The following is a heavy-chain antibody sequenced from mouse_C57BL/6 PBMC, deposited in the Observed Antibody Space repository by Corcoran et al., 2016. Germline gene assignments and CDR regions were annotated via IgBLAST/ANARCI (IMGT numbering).Heavy chain of an antibody. D-gene: IGHD2-5*01. V-gene: IGHV1-18*01. CDR3: ARRRGAYYSNFYFDY. Sequence: EVQLQQSGPELVKPGASVKIPCKASGYTFTDYNMDWVKQSHGKSLEWIGDNNPNNGGTIYNQKFKGKATLTVDKSSSTAYMELRSLTSEETAVYYCARRRGAYYSNFYFDYWGQGTTLTVSS. CDR1: GYTFTDYN. CDR2: NNPNNGGT. J-gene: IGHJ2*01.